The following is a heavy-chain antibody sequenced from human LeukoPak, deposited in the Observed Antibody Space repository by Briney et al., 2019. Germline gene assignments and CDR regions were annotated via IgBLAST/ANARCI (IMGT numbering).Heavy chain of an antibody. CDR1: GFTFSHHG. J-gene: IGHJ6*03. D-gene: IGHD6-19*01. CDR2: ISSSSSYI. V-gene: IGHV3-21*01. Sequence: GGSLRLSCAASGFTFSHHGMHWVRQAPGKGLEWVSCISSSSSYIYYADSVKGRFTISRDNAKNSLYLQMNSLRAEDTAVYYCARVWTGQWPPHYYYMDVWGKGTTVTISS. CDR3: ARVWTGQWPPHYYYMDV.